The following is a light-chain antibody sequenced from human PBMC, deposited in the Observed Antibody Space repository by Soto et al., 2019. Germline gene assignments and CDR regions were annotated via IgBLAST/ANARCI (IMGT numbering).Light chain of an antibody. CDR1: QSVSDK. J-gene: IGKJ1*01. V-gene: IGKV3-15*01. CDR2: GAS. CDR3: QQFNNWPRT. Sequence: EIAMTQSPATLSVSPGERVTLSCRASQSVSDKLAWYQQKPGQAPRLLIYGASTRASGIPARFSGSGSGTDFTLTISSLQSEDFAVYYCQQFNNWPRTFGQGTKVE.